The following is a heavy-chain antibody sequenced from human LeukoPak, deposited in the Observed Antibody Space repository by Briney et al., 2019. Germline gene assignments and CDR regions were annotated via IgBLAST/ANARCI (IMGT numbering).Heavy chain of an antibody. D-gene: IGHD3-10*01. CDR2: ISGSGGNT. J-gene: IGHJ4*02. V-gene: IGHV3-23*01. CDR3: AKEGFGD. Sequence: GGSLRLSCTASGFTFTSYAMSWVRQAPGKGLEWVSTISGSGGNTYYADSVKGRFTISRDNPKNTVYLQMNSLRADDTALYYCAKEGFGDWGQGTLVTVSS. CDR1: GFTFTSYA.